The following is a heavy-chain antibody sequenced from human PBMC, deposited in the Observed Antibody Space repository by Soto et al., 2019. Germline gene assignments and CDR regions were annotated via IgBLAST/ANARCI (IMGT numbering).Heavy chain of an antibody. V-gene: IGHV3-33*01. CDR2: IWYDGSNK. D-gene: IGHD3-10*01. Sequence: QVQLVESGGGVVQPGRSLRLSCAASGFTFSSYGMHWVRQAPGKGLEWVAVIWYDGSNKYYADSVKGRFTISRDNSKNTLYLQMNSLRAEDTAVDYCARDAGTMVRGVINRVPDYWGQGTLVTVSS. CDR1: GFTFSSYG. CDR3: ARDAGTMVRGVINRVPDY. J-gene: IGHJ4*02.